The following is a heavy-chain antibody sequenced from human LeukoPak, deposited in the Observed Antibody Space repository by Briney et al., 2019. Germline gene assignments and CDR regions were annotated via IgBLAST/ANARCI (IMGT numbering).Heavy chain of an antibody. J-gene: IGHJ4*02. V-gene: IGHV4-4*02. CDR3: AREGGPYRPLDY. CDR1: GGSNTNTNY. CDR2: VNLQGST. Sequence: SGTLSLTCGVSGGSNTNTNYWTWVRQPPGKGLEWIGEVNLQGSTNYNPSLMGRVAISVDTSENHISLQLTSVTAADTAVYYCAREGGPYRPLDYSGQGTLVTVSS.